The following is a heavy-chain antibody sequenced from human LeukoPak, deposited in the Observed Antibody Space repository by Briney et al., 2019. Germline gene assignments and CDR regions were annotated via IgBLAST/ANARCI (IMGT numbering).Heavy chain of an antibody. J-gene: IGHJ5*01. CDR3: AKEGAYPIVTYDS. D-gene: IGHD4-11*01. CDR2: IKQDGSEK. Sequence: GGSLRLSCAASGFTFSSYWMNWVRQAPGKGLEWVANIKQDGSEKYYVDSVKGRFTISRDNAKNSLYLQMNSLRTEDTAVYYCAKEGAYPIVTYDSWGQGTQVTVSS. V-gene: IGHV3-7*01. CDR1: GFTFSSYW.